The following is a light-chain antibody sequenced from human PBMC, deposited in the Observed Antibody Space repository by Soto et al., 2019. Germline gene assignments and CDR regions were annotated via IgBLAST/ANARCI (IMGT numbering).Light chain of an antibody. CDR3: QQYYSYPPT. CDR2: AAS. Sequence: AIRMTQSPSSFSASTGDRVTITCRASQGISSYLAWYQQKPGKAPKLLIYAASTLQSGVPSRFSGSGSGTDFTLTISCLQSEDFATYYCQQYYSYPPTFGTGTKVDI. J-gene: IGKJ3*01. V-gene: IGKV1-8*01. CDR1: QGISSY.